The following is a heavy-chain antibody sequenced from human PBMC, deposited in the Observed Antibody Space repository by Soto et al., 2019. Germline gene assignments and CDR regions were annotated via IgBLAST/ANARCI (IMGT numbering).Heavy chain of an antibody. Sequence: PGGSLRLSCAASGFTFSSYSMNWVRQAPGKGLEWVSSISSSSSYIYYADSVKGRFTISRDNAKNSLYLQMNSLRAEDTAVYYCARVGPNSSSWYADFDYWGQGTLVTVSS. D-gene: IGHD6-13*01. CDR3: ARVGPNSSSWYADFDY. V-gene: IGHV3-21*01. CDR2: ISSSSSYI. J-gene: IGHJ4*02. CDR1: GFTFSSYS.